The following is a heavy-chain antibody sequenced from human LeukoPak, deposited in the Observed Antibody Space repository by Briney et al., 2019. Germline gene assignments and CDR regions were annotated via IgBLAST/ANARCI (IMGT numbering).Heavy chain of an antibody. D-gene: IGHD5-12*01. CDR3: ARDGATFSGYDWYYYMDV. J-gene: IGHJ6*03. CDR2: ISSSSSYI. CDR1: GFTFSIYS. Sequence: GGSLSLSCAASGFTFSIYSVNWARPARGEGLEWVSSISSSSSYIYYADSVKGRFTISRDNAKNSLYLQMNSLRAEDTAVYYCARDGATFSGYDWYYYMDVWGKGTTVPVSS. V-gene: IGHV3-21*01.